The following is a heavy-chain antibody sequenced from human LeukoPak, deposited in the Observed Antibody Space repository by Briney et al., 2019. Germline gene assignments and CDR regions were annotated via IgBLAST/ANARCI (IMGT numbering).Heavy chain of an antibody. Sequence: GGSLGLSCVASGFSLSGYWMYWVRQAPGKGLMYISRNNGDGSTTNYADVVKGRFTMSRDNVKNTLYLQMNSLRVEDTAAYYCARDPRNVGLAPWGQGTLATVSS. V-gene: IGHV3-74*01. CDR1: GFSLSGYW. CDR2: NNGDGSTT. CDR3: ARDPRNVGLAP. J-gene: IGHJ5*02. D-gene: IGHD2-15*01.